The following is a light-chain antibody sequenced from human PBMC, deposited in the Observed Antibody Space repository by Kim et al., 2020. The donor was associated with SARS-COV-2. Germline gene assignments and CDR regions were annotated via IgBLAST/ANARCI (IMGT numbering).Light chain of an antibody. CDR2: DAS. V-gene: IGKV1-33*01. CDR1: QDISNY. CDR3: QQYDNLT. Sequence: PAASGGDRVTITWQASQDISNYLKWYQQKPGKAPKHLIYDASNLETGVPSRFSGSGSGTDFTFTISSLQPEDIATYYCQQYDNLTFGPGTKVDMK. J-gene: IGKJ3*01.